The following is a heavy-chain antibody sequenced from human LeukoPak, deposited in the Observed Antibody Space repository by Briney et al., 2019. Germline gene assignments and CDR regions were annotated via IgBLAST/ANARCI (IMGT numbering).Heavy chain of an antibody. J-gene: IGHJ1*01. CDR1: GFTFSSYA. CDR3: AKVEDIVVVPALLDFQH. Sequence: PGGSLRLSCAASGFTFSSYAMHWVRQAPGKGLEWVAVISYDGSTKYYADSVKGRFTISRDNSKNTLYLQMNSLRAEDTAVYYCAKVEDIVVVPALLDFQHWGQGTLVTVSS. D-gene: IGHD2-2*01. CDR2: ISYDGSTK. V-gene: IGHV3-30-3*01.